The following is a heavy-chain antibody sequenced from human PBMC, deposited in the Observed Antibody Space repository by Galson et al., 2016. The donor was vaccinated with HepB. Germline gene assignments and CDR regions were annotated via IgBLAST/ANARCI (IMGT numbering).Heavy chain of an antibody. J-gene: IGHJ3*01. D-gene: IGHD7-27*01. V-gene: IGHV4-34*01. CDR3: ATLGTGTPGWGVFDV. CDR1: GGSVRGFY. Sequence: ETLSLTCAVYGGSVRGFYWNWIRQSPGKGLEWIGDTNPSGSTNKNPSLKSRVTMSVDRSKNQFSLRLTSVTAADTAVYYCATLGTGTPGWGVFDVWGQGTTVIVSS. CDR2: TNPSGST.